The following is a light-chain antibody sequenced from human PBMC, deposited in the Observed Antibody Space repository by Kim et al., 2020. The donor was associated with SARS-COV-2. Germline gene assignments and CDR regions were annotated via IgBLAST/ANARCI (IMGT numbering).Light chain of an antibody. CDR1: RGSIDYDY. CDR2: EDD. Sequence: GKTVTISCTPSRGSIDYDYVQWDPQRPGGVPTTVIYEDDQRPSGVSDRFSGSIDNSSNSASLTISGLRTEDEADYYCQSYNRDNVIFGGGTQLTVL. J-gene: IGLJ2*01. CDR3: QSYNRDNVI. V-gene: IGLV6-57*03.